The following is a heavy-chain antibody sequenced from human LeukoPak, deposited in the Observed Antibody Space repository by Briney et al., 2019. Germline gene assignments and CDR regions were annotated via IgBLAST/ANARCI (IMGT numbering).Heavy chain of an antibody. J-gene: IGHJ4*02. CDR3: ARDVDTMVRGVHNFDY. CDR1: GYTFTSYG. V-gene: IGHV1-18*01. Sequence: ASVKVSCTASGYTFTSYGISWVRQAPGQGLEWMGWISAYNGNTNYAQKLQGRVTMTTDTSTSTAYMELRSLRSDDTAVYYCARDVDTMVRGVHNFDYWGQGTLVTVSS. D-gene: IGHD3-10*01. CDR2: ISAYNGNT.